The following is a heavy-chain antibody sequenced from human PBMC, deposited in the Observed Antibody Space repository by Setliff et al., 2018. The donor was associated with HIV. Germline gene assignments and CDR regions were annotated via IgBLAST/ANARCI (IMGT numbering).Heavy chain of an antibody. V-gene: IGHV4-30-4*01. J-gene: IGHJ3*02. CDR3: CRSMTTVLEDAFDI. CDR2: FMYTDIHYVNYLN. Sequence: SETLSLTCAVSGASFVGDNHWSWIRQTPERGLEWIAYFMYTDIHYVNYLNYRNPSLASRLSISVDKSKNQFSLTLSSVTAADTAVYYCCRSMTTVLEDAFDIWGQGAMVT. D-gene: IGHD4-17*01. CDR1: GASFVGDNH.